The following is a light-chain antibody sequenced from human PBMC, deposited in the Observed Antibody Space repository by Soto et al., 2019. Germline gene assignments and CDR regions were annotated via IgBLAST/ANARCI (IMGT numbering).Light chain of an antibody. J-gene: IGLJ2*01. CDR1: SSDVGAYKY. Sequence: QSALTQPPSASGSPGQSVTISCTGTSSDVGAYKYVSWYQQYPGKAPKLMIYEVTKRPSGVPDRFSGSKSGNTASLTVSGLQAEDEADYYCTSYTSSSTLMVFGGGTKVTVL. V-gene: IGLV2-8*01. CDR2: EVT. CDR3: TSYTSSSTLMV.